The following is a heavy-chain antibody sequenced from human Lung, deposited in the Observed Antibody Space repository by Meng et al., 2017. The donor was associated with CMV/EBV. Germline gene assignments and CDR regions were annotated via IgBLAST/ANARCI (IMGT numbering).Heavy chain of an antibody. CDR3: ARTNYGDYNWFDP. V-gene: IGHV4-31*03. CDR1: GRSISSGGVY. Sequence: HGQLPGSGPGPVKPSQTLPLPCTVSGRSISSGGVYWSWIRQHPGKGLEWIGHIYYSGSPYYNPSLRSRVAISIDTSKNQFSLKLTSVTAADTAVYFCARTNYGDYNWFDPWGQGTLVTVSS. CDR2: IYYSGSP. D-gene: IGHD4-17*01. J-gene: IGHJ5*02.